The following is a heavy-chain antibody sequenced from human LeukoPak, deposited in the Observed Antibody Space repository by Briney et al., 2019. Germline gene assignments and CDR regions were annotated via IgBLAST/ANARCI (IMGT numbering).Heavy chain of an antibody. V-gene: IGHV3-23*01. Sequence: GGSLRLSCAASGFTFSSYAMSWVRQAPGRGLEWVSAISGSGGSTYYADSVKGRFTISRDNSKNTLYLQMNSLRAEDTAVYYCANALSRGWLYPYYCDYWPQGPLVSVSS. D-gene: IGHD3-16*02. CDR1: GFTFSSYA. J-gene: IGHJ4*02. CDR2: ISGSGGST. CDR3: ANALSRGWLYPYYCDY.